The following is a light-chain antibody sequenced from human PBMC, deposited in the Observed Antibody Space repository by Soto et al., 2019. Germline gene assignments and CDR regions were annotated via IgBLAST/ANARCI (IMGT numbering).Light chain of an antibody. CDR2: DAS. V-gene: IGKV3-20*01. CDR3: QQYGSSSIT. Sequence: EIVLTQSPGTLPLSPGERATLSCRASQSVSNNYLAWYQQKPGQAPRLLVYDASTRATGIADRFSGSGSGTDFTLTISRLEPEDFAVYYCQQYGSSSITFGQGTRLEIK. J-gene: IGKJ5*01. CDR1: QSVSNNY.